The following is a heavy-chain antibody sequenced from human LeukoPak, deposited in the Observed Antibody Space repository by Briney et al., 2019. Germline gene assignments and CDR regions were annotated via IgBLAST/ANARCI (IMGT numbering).Heavy chain of an antibody. CDR2: ISSSSSYI. D-gene: IGHD4-11*01. Sequence: GGSLRLSCAASGFTFSSYSMNWVRQAPGKGLEWVSSISSSSSYIYYAGSVKGRFTISRDNAKNSLYLQMNSLRAEDTAVYYCATPMTTVGNYWGQGTLVTVSS. CDR1: GFTFSSYS. J-gene: IGHJ4*02. V-gene: IGHV3-21*01. CDR3: ATPMTTVGNY.